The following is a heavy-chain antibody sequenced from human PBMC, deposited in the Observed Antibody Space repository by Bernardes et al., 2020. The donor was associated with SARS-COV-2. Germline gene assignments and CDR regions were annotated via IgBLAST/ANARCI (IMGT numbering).Heavy chain of an antibody. CDR1: GFTLADYA. Sequence: GGSLRLSCSTSGFTLADYAMSWVRQAPGKGLEWVSSITSSSSYKYYADSVKGRFTISRDNAKNSLYLQMNSLRAEDTAVYFCARESDWNYVFDYWGQGTLVTVSS. J-gene: IGHJ4*02. CDR3: ARESDWNYVFDY. CDR2: ITSSSSYK. V-gene: IGHV3-21*01. D-gene: IGHD1-7*01.